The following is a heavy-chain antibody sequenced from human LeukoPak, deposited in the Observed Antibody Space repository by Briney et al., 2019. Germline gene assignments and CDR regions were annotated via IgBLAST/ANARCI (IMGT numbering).Heavy chain of an antibody. J-gene: IGHJ6*03. V-gene: IGHV3-74*01. CDR1: GFTFSSYW. D-gene: IGHD6-19*01. CDR3: ARDSSGWYDYYYYYMDV. Sequence: PGGSLRLSCAASGFTFSSYWMHWVRQAPGEGLVWVSRINSDGSSTSYADSVKGRFTISRDNAKNTLYLQMNSLRAEDTAVYYCARDSSGWYDYYYYYMDVWGKGTTVTVSS. CDR2: INSDGSST.